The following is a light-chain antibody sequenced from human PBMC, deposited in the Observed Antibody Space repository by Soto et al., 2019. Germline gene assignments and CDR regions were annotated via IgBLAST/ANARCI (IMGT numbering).Light chain of an antibody. V-gene: IGLV2-14*01. J-gene: IGLJ1*01. Sequence: QSALTQPASVSGSPGQSITIPCTGTSSDVGGYNYVSWYQQHPGKAPKLMIYDVSNRPSGVSNRFSGSKSGNTASLTISGLHAEDEADYYCSSYTSSSTLLYVFGTGTKLTVL. CDR1: SSDVGGYNY. CDR3: SSYTSSSTLLYV. CDR2: DVS.